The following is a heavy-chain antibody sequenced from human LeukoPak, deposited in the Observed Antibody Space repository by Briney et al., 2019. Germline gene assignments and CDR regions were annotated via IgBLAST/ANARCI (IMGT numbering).Heavy chain of an antibody. CDR2: ISYDGSNK. Sequence: PGRSLRLSCAASGFTYSSYAMHWVRQAPGKGLEWVAVISYDGSNKYYAESVKGRFTISRDNSKNTLYLQMNSLRAEDTAVYYCARERYWAARNTFDYWGQGTLVTVSS. D-gene: IGHD6-6*01. V-gene: IGHV3-30*01. CDR1: GFTYSSYA. CDR3: ARERYWAARNTFDY. J-gene: IGHJ4*02.